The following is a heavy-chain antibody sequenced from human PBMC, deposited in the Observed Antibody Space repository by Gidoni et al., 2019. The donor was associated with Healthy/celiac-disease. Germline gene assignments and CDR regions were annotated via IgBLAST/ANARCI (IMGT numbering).Heavy chain of an antibody. J-gene: IGHJ4*02. CDR2: IRYDGSNK. Sequence: QVHLVESGGGLVQPGGSLRLSCAASGFTFSSDGMHWVRQSPGTGLEWVAFIRYDGSNKYYADSVKGRFTISRDNSKNTLYLQMNSLRAEDTAVYYCAKDRSWEGGWYLTGCFDYWGQGTLVTVSS. D-gene: IGHD6-19*01. V-gene: IGHV3-30*02. CDR3: AKDRSWEGGWYLTGCFDY. CDR1: GFTFSSDG.